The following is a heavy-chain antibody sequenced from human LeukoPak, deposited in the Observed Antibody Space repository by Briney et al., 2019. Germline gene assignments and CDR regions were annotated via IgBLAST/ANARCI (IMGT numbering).Heavy chain of an antibody. V-gene: IGHV3-30*04. J-gene: IGHJ4*02. Sequence: PGRSLRLSCAASGFTFSSYAMHWVRQAPGKGLEWVAVISYDGSIKYYADSVKGRFTISRDNSKNTLYLQMNSLRAEDTAVYYCARDMATGTTGGDYWGQGTLVTVSS. D-gene: IGHD1-1*01. CDR3: ARDMATGTTGGDY. CDR2: ISYDGSIK. CDR1: GFTFSSYA.